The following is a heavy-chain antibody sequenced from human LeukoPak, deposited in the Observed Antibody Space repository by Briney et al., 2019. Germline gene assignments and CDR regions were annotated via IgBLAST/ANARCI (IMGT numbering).Heavy chain of an antibody. D-gene: IGHD2-15*01. V-gene: IGHV5-10-1*01. CDR3: ARQVEDIVVVVAATPHYGMDV. CDR1: GCSFTSYW. Sequence: GESLRISCKGSGCSFTSYWISWVRQMPGKGLEWMGRIDPSDSYTNYSPSFQGHVTTSADKSISTAYLQWSSLKASDTAMYYCARQVEDIVVVVAATPHYGMDVWGKGTTVTVSS. CDR2: IDPSDSYT. J-gene: IGHJ6*04.